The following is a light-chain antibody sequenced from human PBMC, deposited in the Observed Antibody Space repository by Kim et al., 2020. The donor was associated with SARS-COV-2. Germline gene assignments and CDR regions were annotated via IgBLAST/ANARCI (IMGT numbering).Light chain of an antibody. Sequence: QVITFSCTGTTCDIGAYNFVSWYLQHPGKAPKLGIYDVNYRPSGGSDRFSGSKSGNAASLTISGLQAEDEADYYCSSYTVASTWLFGGGTQLTVL. V-gene: IGLV2-14*04. CDR2: DVN. CDR3: SSYTVASTWL. CDR1: TCDIGAYNF. J-gene: IGLJ2*01.